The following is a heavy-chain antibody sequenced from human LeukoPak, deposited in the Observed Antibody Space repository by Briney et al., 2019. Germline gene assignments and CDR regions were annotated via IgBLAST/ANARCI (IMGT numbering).Heavy chain of an antibody. V-gene: IGHV3-30-3*01. CDR3: ARWASDYYDSSGYSDAFDI. CDR2: ISYDGSNK. Sequence: GGSLRLSCAASGFTFSSYAMHWVRQDPGKGLEWVAVISYDGSNKYYADSVKGRFTISRDNSKNTLYLQMNSLRAEDTAVYYCARWASDYYDSSGYSDAFDIWGQGTMVTVSS. CDR1: GFTFSSYA. J-gene: IGHJ3*02. D-gene: IGHD3-22*01.